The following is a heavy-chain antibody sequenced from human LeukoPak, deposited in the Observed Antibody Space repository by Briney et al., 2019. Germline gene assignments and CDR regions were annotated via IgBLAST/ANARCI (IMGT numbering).Heavy chain of an antibody. V-gene: IGHV3-33*01. CDR3: ARGAEHYYDSSGYPADY. Sequence: GGSLRLSCAASGFTFSSYGVHWVRQAPGKGLEWVAVIWYDGSNKYYADSVKGRFTISRDNSKNTLYLQMNSLRAEDTAVYYCARGAEHYYDSSGYPADYWGQGTLVTVSS. J-gene: IGHJ4*02. CDR1: GFTFSSYG. D-gene: IGHD3-22*01. CDR2: IWYDGSNK.